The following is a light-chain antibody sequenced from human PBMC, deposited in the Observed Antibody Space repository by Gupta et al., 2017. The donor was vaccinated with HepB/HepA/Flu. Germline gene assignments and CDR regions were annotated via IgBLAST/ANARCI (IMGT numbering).Light chain of an antibody. Sequence: DIVMTQYPDSLAVSLGERATMNCKSSQTILNRSNNENHLAWYQQKAGQPPKLLIYWASTRESGVPDRFSGSGSGTDFTLTISSLQAEDVALYYCQQDDSGLFTFGRGTQVEIK. CDR3: QQDDSGLFT. V-gene: IGKV4-1*01. J-gene: IGKJ5*01. CDR1: QTILNRSNNENH. CDR2: WAS.